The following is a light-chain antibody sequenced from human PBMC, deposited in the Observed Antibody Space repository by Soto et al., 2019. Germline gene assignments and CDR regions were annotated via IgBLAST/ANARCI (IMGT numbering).Light chain of an antibody. J-gene: IGLJ1*01. CDR1: SSDVGGYHY. Sequence: QSVLTQPRSVSGSPGQSVTISCTGTSSDVGGYHYVSWYQQHPGKAPKLMIYDVSQRPSGVPDRFSGSKSGNTASLTISGLQAEDEADYYCCSYAGRYTPYVFGTGTKVTVL. CDR2: DVS. V-gene: IGLV2-11*01. CDR3: CSYAGRYTPYV.